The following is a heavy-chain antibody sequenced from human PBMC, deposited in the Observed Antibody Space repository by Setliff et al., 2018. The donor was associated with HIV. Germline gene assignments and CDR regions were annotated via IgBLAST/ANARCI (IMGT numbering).Heavy chain of an antibody. CDR1: GYTFTSYA. CDR2: INAGNGNT. D-gene: IGHD3-3*01. J-gene: IGHJ4*02. V-gene: IGHV1-3*01. Sequence: ASVKVSCKASGYTFTSYAMHWVRQAPGQRLEWMGWINAGNGNTKYSQKFQGRVTITRDTSASTAYMELSSLRSEDTAVYYCAREIRNYDFWSGYWEDHYFDSWGQGTLVTV. CDR3: AREIRNYDFWSGYWEDHYFDS.